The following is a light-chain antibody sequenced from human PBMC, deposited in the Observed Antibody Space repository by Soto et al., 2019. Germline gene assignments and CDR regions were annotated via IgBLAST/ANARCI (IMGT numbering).Light chain of an antibody. CDR1: QSVSGN. V-gene: IGKV3-15*01. J-gene: IGKJ3*01. CDR2: AAS. CDR3: QQYNNWPSNT. Sequence: EIVMTQSPATLSVSPGERATLSCRPSQSVSGNLAWYQQKPGQAPRLLIYAASTRATGIPARFSGRGSGTEFTLTISSLQSEDFAVYYCQQYNNWPSNTFGPGTKVDIK.